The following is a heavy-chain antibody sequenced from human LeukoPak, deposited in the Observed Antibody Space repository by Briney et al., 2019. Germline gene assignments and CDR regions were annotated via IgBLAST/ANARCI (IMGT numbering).Heavy chain of an antibody. CDR2: INHSGST. Sequence: PSETLSLTCAVYGGSFSGYYWSWIRQPPGKGLEWIGEINHSGSTNYNPSLKSRVTISVDTSKNQFSLKLSSVTAADTAVYYCARSNSGSYTNYYYYMDVWGKGTTVTISS. J-gene: IGHJ6*03. CDR1: GGSFSGYY. D-gene: IGHD1-26*01. V-gene: IGHV4-34*01. CDR3: ARSNSGSYTNYYYYMDV.